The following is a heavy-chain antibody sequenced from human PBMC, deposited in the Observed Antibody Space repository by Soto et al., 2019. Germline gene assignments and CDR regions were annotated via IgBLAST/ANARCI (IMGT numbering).Heavy chain of an antibody. V-gene: IGHV5-51*01. Sequence: PXGSLKISGKGYGYSFTSYWIGWVRQMPGKGLEWMGIIYPGDSDTRYSPSFQGQVTISAEKSISTAYLQWSSLKASDTAMYYCARKMVRGVANFDYWGQGTLVTASS. CDR3: ARKMVRGVANFDY. J-gene: IGHJ4*02. CDR1: GYSFTSYW. CDR2: IYPGDSDT. D-gene: IGHD3-10*01.